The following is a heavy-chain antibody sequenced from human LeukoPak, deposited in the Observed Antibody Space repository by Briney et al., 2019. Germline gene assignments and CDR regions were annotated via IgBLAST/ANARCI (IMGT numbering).Heavy chain of an antibody. V-gene: IGHV3-9*01. CDR3: AKANEEIIAAADYFDY. D-gene: IGHD6-13*01. Sequence: GGSLRLSCAASGFTFDDYAMHWVRQAPGKGLEWVSGISWNSGSIGYADSVKGRFTISRDNAKNSLYLQMNSLRAEDTALYYCAKANEEIIAAADYFDYWGQGTLVTVSS. CDR2: ISWNSGSI. CDR1: GFTFDDYA. J-gene: IGHJ4*02.